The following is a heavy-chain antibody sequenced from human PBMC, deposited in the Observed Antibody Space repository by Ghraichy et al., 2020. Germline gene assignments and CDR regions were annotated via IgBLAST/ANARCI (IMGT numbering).Heavy chain of an antibody. CDR3: ARVIFYGSGASLNAFDP. J-gene: IGHJ5*02. V-gene: IGHV4-39*07. CDR2: IYYSGST. Sequence: PETLSLTCTVSGGSISSSSYYWGWIRQPPGKGLEWIGSIYYSGSTYYNPSLKSRVTISVDTSKNQFSLKLSSVTAADTAVHYCARVIFYGSGASLNAFDPWGQGTLVTVSS. D-gene: IGHD3-10*01. CDR1: GGSISSSSYY.